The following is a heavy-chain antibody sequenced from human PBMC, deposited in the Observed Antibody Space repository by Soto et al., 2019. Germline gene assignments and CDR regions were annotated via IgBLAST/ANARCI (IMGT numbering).Heavy chain of an antibody. D-gene: IGHD4-17*01. Sequence: PSETLSLTCAVSGGSISSGGYSWSWIRQPPGKGLEWIGYIYHSGSTYYNPSLKSRVTISVDRSRNQFSLKLSSVTAADTAVYYCARRYGDCFDYWGQGTRVTVSS. CDR1: GGSISSGGYS. V-gene: IGHV4-30-2*01. CDR2: IYHSGST. J-gene: IGHJ4*02. CDR3: ARRYGDCFDY.